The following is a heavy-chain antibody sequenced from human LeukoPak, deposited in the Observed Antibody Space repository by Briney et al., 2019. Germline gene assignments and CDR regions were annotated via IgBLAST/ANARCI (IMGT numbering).Heavy chain of an antibody. V-gene: IGHV3-30*18. CDR3: AKNSGELLNPYYYGMDV. Sequence: GGSLRLSCAASGFTFSSYGMHWVRQAPGKGLEWVAVISYDGSNKYYADSVKGRFTISRDNSKNTPYLQMNSLRAEDTAVYYCAKNSGELLNPYYYGMDVWGQGTTVTVSS. D-gene: IGHD1-26*01. CDR1: GFTFSSYG. J-gene: IGHJ6*02. CDR2: ISYDGSNK.